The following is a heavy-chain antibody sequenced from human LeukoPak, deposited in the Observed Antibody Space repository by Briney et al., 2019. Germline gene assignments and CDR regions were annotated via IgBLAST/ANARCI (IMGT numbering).Heavy chain of an antibody. CDR3: ARDIGSWYYGSGSYYRDAFDI. J-gene: IGHJ3*02. Sequence: GGSLRLSCAASGFTFSSYSMNWVRQAPGKGLEWVSSISSSSSYIYYADSVKGRFTISRDNAKNSLYLQMNSLRAEDTAVYYCARDIGSWYYGSGSYYRDAFDIWGQGTMVTVSS. D-gene: IGHD3-10*01. CDR2: ISSSSSYI. V-gene: IGHV3-21*01. CDR1: GFTFSSYS.